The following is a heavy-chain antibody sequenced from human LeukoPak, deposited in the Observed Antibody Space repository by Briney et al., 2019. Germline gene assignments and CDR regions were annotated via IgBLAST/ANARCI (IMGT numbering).Heavy chain of an antibody. D-gene: IGHD5-24*01. CDR1: GFTFSDYY. J-gene: IGHJ4*02. CDR2: ISSSSSYT. CDR3: ARNRDGYLPFDY. V-gene: IGHV3-11*06. Sequence: GGSLRLSCAASGFTFSDYYMSWIRQAPGKGLEWVSYISSSSSYTNYADSVKGRFTTSRDNAKNSLYLQMNSLRAEDTAVYYCARNRDGYLPFDYWGQGTLVTVSS.